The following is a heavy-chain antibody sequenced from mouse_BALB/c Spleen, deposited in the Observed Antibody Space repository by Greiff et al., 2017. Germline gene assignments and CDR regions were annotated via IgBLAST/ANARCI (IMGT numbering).Heavy chain of an antibody. V-gene: IGHV2-2*02. CDR2: IWSGGST. Sequence: QVQLKESGPGLVQPSQCLSITCTVSGFSLTSYGVHWVRQSPGKGLEWLGVIWSGGSTDYNAAFISRLSISKDNSTSQVFFKMNSLQANDTAIYYCARDLAYWGQGTLVTVSA. J-gene: IGHJ3*01. CDR1: GFSLTSYG. CDR3: ARDLAY.